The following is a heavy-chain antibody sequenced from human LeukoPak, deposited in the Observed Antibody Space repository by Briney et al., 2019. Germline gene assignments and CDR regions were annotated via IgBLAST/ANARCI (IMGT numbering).Heavy chain of an antibody. V-gene: IGHV4-39*07. D-gene: IGHD3-22*01. CDR2: IYYSGST. J-gene: IGHJ2*01. CDR1: GGSISGRSYY. CDR3: ARDKKYYYDSSGAPPNWYFDL. Sequence: SETLSLTCTVSGGSISGRSYYWGWIRQPPGKGLEWIGNIYYSGSTYYNPSLKSRVTISVDTSKNQFSLKLSSVTAADTAVYYCARDKKYYYDSSGAPPNWYFDLWGRGTLVTVSS.